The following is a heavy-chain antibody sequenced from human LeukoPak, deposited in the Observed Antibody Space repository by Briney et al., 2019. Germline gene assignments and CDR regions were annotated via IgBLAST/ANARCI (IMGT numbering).Heavy chain of an antibody. CDR3: ARLYSSGWADY. Sequence: GGSLRLSCAASGYTFSSHGMYWVRQAPGKGLEWVALIWYDGSQKYYADSVKGRFTISRDNSKNTLSLQMDSLRAEDTAVYFCARLYSSGWADYWGQGTLATVSS. CDR1: GYTFSSHG. V-gene: IGHV3-33*01. J-gene: IGHJ4*02. D-gene: IGHD6-19*01. CDR2: IWYDGSQK.